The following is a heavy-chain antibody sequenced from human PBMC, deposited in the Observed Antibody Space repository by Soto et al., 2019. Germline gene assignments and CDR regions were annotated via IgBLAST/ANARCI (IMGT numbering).Heavy chain of an antibody. V-gene: IGHV4-59*01. J-gene: IGHJ4*02. Sequence: QVQLQESGPGLVKPSETLSLTCTVSGGSISSYYWSWIRQPPGKGLEWIGYIYYSGSTNYNPSLKSRVTISVDTSKNQFSLKLSSVTAADTAMYYCARVGSGFYFDYWGQGTLVTVSS. CDR2: IYYSGST. CDR1: GGSISSYY. CDR3: ARVGSGFYFDY. D-gene: IGHD3-22*01.